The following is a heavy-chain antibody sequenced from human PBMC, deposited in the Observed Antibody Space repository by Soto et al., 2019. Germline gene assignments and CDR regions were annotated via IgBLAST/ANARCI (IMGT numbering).Heavy chain of an antibody. CDR3: ARDARSDTAMVTHYYYGMDV. CDR2: ISYDGSNK. J-gene: IGHJ6*02. D-gene: IGHD5-18*01. Sequence: GGSLRLSCAASGFTFSSYAMHWVRQAPGKGLEWVAVISYDGSNKYYADSVKGRFTISRDNSKNTLYLQMNSLRAEDTAVYYCARDARSDTAMVTHYYYGMDVWGQGTTVTVSS. V-gene: IGHV3-30-3*01. CDR1: GFTFSSYA.